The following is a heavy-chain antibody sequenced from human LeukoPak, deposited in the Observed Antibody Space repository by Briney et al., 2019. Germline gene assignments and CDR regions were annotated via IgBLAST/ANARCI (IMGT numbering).Heavy chain of an antibody. CDR3: ARAGCSGGSCYSVDY. Sequence: ASVKVSCTASGYTFTSYGISWVRQAPGQGLEWMGWISAYNGNTNYAQKLQGRVTMTTDTSTSTAYMELRSLRSDDTAVYYCARAGCSGGSCYSVDYWGQGTLVTVSS. V-gene: IGHV1-18*01. CDR2: ISAYNGNT. D-gene: IGHD2-15*01. CDR1: GYTFTSYG. J-gene: IGHJ4*02.